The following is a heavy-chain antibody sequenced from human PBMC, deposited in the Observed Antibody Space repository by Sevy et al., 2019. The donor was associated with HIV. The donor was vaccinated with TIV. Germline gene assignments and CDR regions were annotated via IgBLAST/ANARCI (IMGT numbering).Heavy chain of an antibody. V-gene: IGHV3-9*01. D-gene: IGHD2-15*01. CDR2: ISWHSGSI. J-gene: IGHJ3*02. CDR1: GFTFDDYA. Sequence: SLKIYCAASGFTFDDYAMHWVRQAPGKGLEWVSGISWHSGSIGYADSVKGRFTISRDNAKNSLYLQMNSLRAEDTALYYCAKGVVVAVIDAFDIWDQGTMVTVSS. CDR3: AKGVVVAVIDAFDI.